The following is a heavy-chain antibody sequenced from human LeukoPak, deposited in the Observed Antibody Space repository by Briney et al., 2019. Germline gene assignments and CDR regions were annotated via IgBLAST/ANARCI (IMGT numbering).Heavy chain of an antibody. CDR3: ARVGGGNYYYYGMDV. J-gene: IGHJ6*02. D-gene: IGHD2-15*01. CDR2: ISYSGGT. V-gene: IGHV4-59*08. CDR1: GGSISTYH. Sequence: SETLSLTCTVSGGSISTYHWGWIRQPPGKGLEWIGYISYSGGTNYNPSLKSRVTISVDTSKNHFSLKLTSVTAADTAFYYCARVGGGNYYYYGMDVWGQGTTVTVSS.